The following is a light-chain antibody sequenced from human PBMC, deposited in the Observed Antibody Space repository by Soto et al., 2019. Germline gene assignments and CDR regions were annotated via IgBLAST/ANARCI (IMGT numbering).Light chain of an antibody. Sequence: QSALTQPASVSGSPGQSITISCTGTSSDIGGYNYISWYQQNPGQAPKLMIYEVSNRPSGVSNRFSGSKSGNTASLTISGLQAVDEADYYCSSYTSSGTLVFGGGTKLTVL. V-gene: IGLV2-14*01. CDR3: SSYTSSGTLV. CDR2: EVS. CDR1: SSDIGGYNY. J-gene: IGLJ2*01.